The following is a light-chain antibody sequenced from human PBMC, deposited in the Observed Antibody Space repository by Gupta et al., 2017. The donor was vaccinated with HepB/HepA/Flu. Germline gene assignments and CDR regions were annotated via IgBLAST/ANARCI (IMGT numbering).Light chain of an antibody. CDR1: SGSIASNY. Sequence: FMLTQPHSVSESPGKTVTISCTGSSGSIASNYVKWYHPRPGSAPTTVMYEDKHSPSAVPDRFSGSIESSSNAAAPTIAGRKTEDEDDYDWQAEDSSGVVFGGGTKRTVL. CDR3: QAEDSSGVV. J-gene: IGLJ2*01. CDR2: EDK. V-gene: IGLV6-57*02.